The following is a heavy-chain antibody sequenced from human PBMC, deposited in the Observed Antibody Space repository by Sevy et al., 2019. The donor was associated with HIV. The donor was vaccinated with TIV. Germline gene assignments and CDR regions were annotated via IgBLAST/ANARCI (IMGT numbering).Heavy chain of an antibody. Sequence: GGSLRLSCGASGFTFSNYAMSWVRQAPGKGPEWVSGINNGGSTYYADSVKGRFTISRDNSKKMVFLQMNSLIAKDTAVYYCASGDTTMITDLDYWGQGALVTVSS. CDR1: GFTFSNYA. J-gene: IGHJ4*02. CDR3: ASGDTTMITDLDY. D-gene: IGHD5-18*01. CDR2: INNGGST. V-gene: IGHV3-23*01.